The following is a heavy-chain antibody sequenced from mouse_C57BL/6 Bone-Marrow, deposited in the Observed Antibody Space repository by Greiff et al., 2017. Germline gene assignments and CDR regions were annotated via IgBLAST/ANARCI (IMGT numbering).Heavy chain of an antibody. Sequence: VQLQQSGAELARPGASVKLSCKASGYTFTSYGISWVKQRTGQGLEWIGEIYPRSGNTYYNEKFKGKATLTADKSSSTAYMELRSLTSEDSAVYFCARGGIDYYGSSPYWYFDVWGTGTTVTVSS. J-gene: IGHJ1*03. CDR2: IYPRSGNT. CDR1: GYTFTSYG. V-gene: IGHV1-81*01. D-gene: IGHD1-1*01. CDR3: ARGGIDYYGSSPYWYFDV.